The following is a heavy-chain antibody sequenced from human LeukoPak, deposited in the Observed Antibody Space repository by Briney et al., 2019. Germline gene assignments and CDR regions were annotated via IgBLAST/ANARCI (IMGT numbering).Heavy chain of an antibody. Sequence: GGSLRLSCAASGFTFSSYSMNWVRQAPGKGLEWVSSISSSSSYIYYADSVKGRFTISRDNAKNSLYLQMNSLRAEDTAVYYCARDQVAAADDYYYYMDVWGKGTTVTVSS. V-gene: IGHV3-21*01. CDR2: ISSSSSYI. J-gene: IGHJ6*03. CDR3: ARDQVAAADDYYYYMDV. D-gene: IGHD6-13*01. CDR1: GFTFSSYS.